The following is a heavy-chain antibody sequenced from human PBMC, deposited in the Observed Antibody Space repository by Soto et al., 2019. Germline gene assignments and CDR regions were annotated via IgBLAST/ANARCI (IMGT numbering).Heavy chain of an antibody. Sequence: QVQLQESGPGLVKPSQTLSLTCTVSGGSISSGGYYWSWIRQHPGKGLEWIGYIYYSGSTYYNPSLKTRVXXSXDXXKNQFSLKLSSVTAADTAVYYCAREIPGDGYGMDVWGQGTTVTVSS. CDR1: GGSISSGGYY. V-gene: IGHV4-31*03. CDR2: IYYSGST. CDR3: AREIPGDGYGMDV. J-gene: IGHJ6*02. D-gene: IGHD3-10*01.